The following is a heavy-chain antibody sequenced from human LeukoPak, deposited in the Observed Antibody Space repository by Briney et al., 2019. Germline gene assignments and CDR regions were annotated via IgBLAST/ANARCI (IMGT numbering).Heavy chain of an antibody. CDR2: ISVRSNYI. J-gene: IGHJ4*02. CDR1: GYTFSSYS. Sequence: GGSLRLSCAASGYTFSSYSINWVRQAPGKGLEWVSSISVRSNYIYYADSVRGRFCISRDDARDSLYLQMNSLRAEDTAVYYCVRLRRNSDTSGFYYYYDFWGQGTLVTVSS. CDR3: VRLRRNSDTSGFYYYYDF. D-gene: IGHD3-22*01. V-gene: IGHV3-21*01.